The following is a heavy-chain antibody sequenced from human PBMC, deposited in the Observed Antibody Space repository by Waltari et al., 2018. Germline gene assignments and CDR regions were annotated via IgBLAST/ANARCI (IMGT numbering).Heavy chain of an antibody. CDR2: IYPGDSDI. D-gene: IGHD3-22*01. Sequence: EVQLVQSGAEVKKPGESLKISCKGSGYSSTNYWIGWVRQMSGKGLEWMGIIYPGDSDITYSPSFQGQVTISADKSISTAYLQWSSLKASDTAIYYCAKLNDSNAYYRGFDYWGQGTLVTVSS. V-gene: IGHV5-51*03. CDR1: GYSSTNYW. CDR3: AKLNDSNAYYRGFDY. J-gene: IGHJ4*02.